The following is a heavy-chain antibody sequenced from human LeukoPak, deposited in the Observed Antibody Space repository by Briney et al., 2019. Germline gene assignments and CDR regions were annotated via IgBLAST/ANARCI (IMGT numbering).Heavy chain of an antibody. J-gene: IGHJ4*02. CDR1: GFTVRNIY. CDR3: VRDDRRYGDYGYLDY. CDR2: IYSGGGT. Sequence: PGGSLRLSCAASGFTVRNIYMNWVRQAPGKGLEWVSVIYSGGGTYYADSVKGRFTISRDNSKNTLYLQMNSLRAEDTAVYYCVRDDRRYGDYGYLDYWGQGTLVTVSS. V-gene: IGHV3-66*01. D-gene: IGHD4-17*01.